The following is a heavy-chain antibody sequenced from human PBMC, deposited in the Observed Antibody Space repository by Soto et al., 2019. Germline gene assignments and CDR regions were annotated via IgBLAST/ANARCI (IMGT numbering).Heavy chain of an antibody. D-gene: IGHD1-26*01. CDR1: GGTFSRHA. J-gene: IGHJ4*02. Sequence: QVQLVQSGAEVRKPGSSVKVSCKASGGTFSRHAISWVRQAPGQGLEWMGGIIPIFGTANHAQKFQGRVTIIADESTSTVYMELSSLRSEDTAMYYCAREPREWELQGPFDYWGQGTLVTVSS. CDR2: IIPIFGTA. V-gene: IGHV1-69*01. CDR3: AREPREWELQGPFDY.